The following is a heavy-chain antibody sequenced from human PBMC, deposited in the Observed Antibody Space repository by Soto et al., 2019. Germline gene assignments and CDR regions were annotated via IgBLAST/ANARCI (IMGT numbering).Heavy chain of an antibody. CDR1: GFTFTSYA. Sequence: GGSLRLSCAASGFTFTSYAMHWIRQAPGKGLEWVSTISGGGDYTFNVDSVKGRFTISRDNSKNTLYLQMSSLRAEDTAVYYCAKGGSAYCSGGTCYHPFDYWGQGTLVTVSS. CDR3: AKGGSAYCSGGTCYHPFDY. J-gene: IGHJ4*02. V-gene: IGHV3-23*01. CDR2: ISGGGDYT. D-gene: IGHD2-15*01.